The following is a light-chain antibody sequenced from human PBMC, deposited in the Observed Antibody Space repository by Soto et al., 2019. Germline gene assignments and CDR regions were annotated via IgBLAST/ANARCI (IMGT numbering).Light chain of an antibody. Sequence: EIVLTQSPGTLSLSPGERATLSCTASQSISRYYLAWYQQKPGQAPRLLIHGASSRATGIPDRFSGSWSGTDFTLTISRLEPEDFGVYYCQQYGSSPGYTFGQGTKLEIK. V-gene: IGKV3-20*01. CDR1: QSISRYY. J-gene: IGKJ2*01. CDR2: GAS. CDR3: QQYGSSPGYT.